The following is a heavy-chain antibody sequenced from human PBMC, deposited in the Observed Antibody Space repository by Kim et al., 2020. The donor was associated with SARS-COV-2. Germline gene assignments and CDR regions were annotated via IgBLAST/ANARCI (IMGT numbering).Heavy chain of an antibody. CDR2: ISYDGSNK. J-gene: IGHJ4*02. CDR1: GFTFSSYG. D-gene: IGHD6-19*01. V-gene: IGHV3-33*05. CDR3: ARDSLQWLVSYGLGY. Sequence: GGSLRLSCAASGFTFSSYGMHWVRQAPGKGLEWVAVISYDGSNKYYADSVKGRFTISRDNSKNTLYLQMNSLRAEDTAVYYCARDSLQWLVSYGLGYWGQGTLVTVSS.